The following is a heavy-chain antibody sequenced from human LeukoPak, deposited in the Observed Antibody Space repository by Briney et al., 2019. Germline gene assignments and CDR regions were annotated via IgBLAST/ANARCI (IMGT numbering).Heavy chain of an antibody. V-gene: IGHV3-7*05. CDR2: IKQDGSER. J-gene: IGHJ4*02. Sequence: PGGSLRLSCAASGFTFKKFYMGWVRQAPGKGLEWVANIKQDGSERSYVDSVKGRFTISRDNAKNSLYLQLDTLRAEDTAVYYCARENFRKFDYWGQGTLVTVSS. CDR3: ARENFRKFDY. CDR1: GFTFKKFY. D-gene: IGHD1-14*01.